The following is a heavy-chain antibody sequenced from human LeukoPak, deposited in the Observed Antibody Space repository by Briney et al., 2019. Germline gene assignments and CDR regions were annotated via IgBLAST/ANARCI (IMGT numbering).Heavy chain of an antibody. Sequence: ASVKVSCKASGYTFTSYAMHWVRQAPGQGLEWMGWINAGNGNTKYSQKFQGRVTITRDTSASTAYMELSSLRSEDTAVYYCARYRGVLYFDYWGQGTLVTVSS. D-gene: IGHD3-10*01. J-gene: IGHJ4*02. CDR2: INAGNGNT. CDR3: ARYRGVLYFDY. CDR1: GYTFTSYA. V-gene: IGHV1-3*01.